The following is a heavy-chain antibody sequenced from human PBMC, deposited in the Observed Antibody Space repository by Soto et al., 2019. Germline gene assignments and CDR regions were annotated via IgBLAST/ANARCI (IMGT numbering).Heavy chain of an antibody. V-gene: IGHV1-46*01. D-gene: IGHD3-10*01. CDR3: SRGLDSGDK. Sequence: QVRLVQSGAEVKKPGASVKVSCKASGYIFTNYYIHWVRRATVQGLQWMGILNPNGGSTNCAQEFQGRITLTRDTSTSTVYMALSSLTSEDAAVYYCSRGLDSGDKWVQGTMVTFSS. CDR2: LNPNGGST. CDR1: GYIFTNYY. J-gene: IGHJ4*02.